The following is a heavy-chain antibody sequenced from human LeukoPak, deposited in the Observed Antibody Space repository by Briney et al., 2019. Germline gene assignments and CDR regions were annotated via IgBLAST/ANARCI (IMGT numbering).Heavy chain of an antibody. Sequence: AGGSLRLSCAASGFAFSNYDMHWVRQIPGKGLEWVSAIGTGGDTYYSDSVKGRFSISREGAKNSLYLQMSSLGVGDTAVYYCAREISGAYGGHYYYGLDAWGQGTTLIVSS. D-gene: IGHD3-16*01. J-gene: IGHJ6*02. CDR1: GFAFSNYD. V-gene: IGHV3-13*01. CDR3: AREISGAYGGHYYYGLDA. CDR2: IGTGGDT.